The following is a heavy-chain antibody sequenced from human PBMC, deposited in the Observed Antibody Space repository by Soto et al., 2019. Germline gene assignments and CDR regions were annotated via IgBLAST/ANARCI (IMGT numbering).Heavy chain of an antibody. D-gene: IGHD3-3*01. CDR1: GFTFDTHA. V-gene: IGHV3-23*01. J-gene: IGHJ5*01. Sequence: EVRLLESGGGFVRPGGSLRLACSASGFTFDTHAMAWVRQVPGKGLEWVASISATGFSKYHSDSVKGRITISMDNSNNTLYLHMKTVRVEVTAVYNCSMVFALDFWSGHFVFGWFDSWCQGTEVTVSS. CDR2: ISATGFSK. CDR3: SMVFALDFWSGHFVFGWFDS.